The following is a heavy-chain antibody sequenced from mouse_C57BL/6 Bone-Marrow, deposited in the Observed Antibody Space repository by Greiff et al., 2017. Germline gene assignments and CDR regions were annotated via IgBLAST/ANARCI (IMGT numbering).Heavy chain of an antibody. J-gene: IGHJ2*01. D-gene: IGHD3-3*01. CDR2: SRNKANDYTT. Sequence: EVQGVESGGGLVQSGRSLRLSCATSGFTFSDFYMEWVRQAPGKGLEWIAASRNKANDYTTEYSASVKGRFIVSRYTSQSILYLQMNALGAEDTAIYYCARDGLGFDYWGQGTTLTVSS. CDR1: GFTFSDFY. V-gene: IGHV7-1*01. CDR3: ARDGLGFDY.